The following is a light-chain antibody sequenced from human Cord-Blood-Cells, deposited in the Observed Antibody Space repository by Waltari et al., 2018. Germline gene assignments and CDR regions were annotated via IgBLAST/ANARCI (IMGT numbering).Light chain of an antibody. Sequence: QSVLTQPPSVSGAPGQRVTISCTGSSSNIGAGYDVHWYQQLPGTAPKLLIYGNSNRAPGVPERVSGSKSGTSASLAITGLQAEDEADYYGQSYDSSLSGWVFGGGTKLTVL. CDR1: SSNIGAGYD. J-gene: IGLJ3*02. V-gene: IGLV1-40*01. CDR2: GNS. CDR3: QSYDSSLSGWV.